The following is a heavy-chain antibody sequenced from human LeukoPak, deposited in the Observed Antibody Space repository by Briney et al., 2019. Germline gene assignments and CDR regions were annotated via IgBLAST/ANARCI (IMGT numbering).Heavy chain of an antibody. CDR1: GGSISSYY. D-gene: IGHD6-19*01. V-gene: IGHV4-59*12. Sequence: SETLSLTCTVSGGSISSYYWSWIRQPPGKRLEWIGYIYYSGSTNYNPSLNSRVTISVDTSKNQFSLRLSSVTAADTAVYYCAGGEDSGLGYWGQGTLVTVSS. CDR2: IYYSGST. J-gene: IGHJ4*02. CDR3: AGGEDSGLGY.